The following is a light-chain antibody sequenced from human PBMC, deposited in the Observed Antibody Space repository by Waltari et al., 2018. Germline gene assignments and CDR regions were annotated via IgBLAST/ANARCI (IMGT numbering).Light chain of an antibody. CDR1: HSVFFSPYNQNC. CDR2: WAS. Sequence: DIVMTQSPDSLAVSLGERATLQLQSRHSVFFSPYNQNCLAWYQQKPGQPPELLFYWASTRESGVPDRFSGSGSGTDFTLTISSLQAEDVAFYYCQQYYSSPWTFGQGTKVEVK. J-gene: IGKJ1*01. V-gene: IGKV4-1*01. CDR3: QQYYSSPWT.